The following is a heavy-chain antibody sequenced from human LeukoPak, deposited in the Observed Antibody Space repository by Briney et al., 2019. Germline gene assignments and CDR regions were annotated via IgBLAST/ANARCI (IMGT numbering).Heavy chain of an antibody. CDR2: ISYSGST. CDR3: AKEDIFGEAIPGFYYYDF. V-gene: IGHV4-59*01. CDR1: GGSISSYY. D-gene: IGHD3-3*02. J-gene: IGHJ4*02. Sequence: SETLSLTCTVSGGSISSYYWSWIRRPPGKGLEWIGCISYSGSTNYSPSLKSRVTISVDTSKNQFSLKLSSVTAADTAVYYCAKEDIFGEAIPGFYYYDFWGQGIVVTVSS.